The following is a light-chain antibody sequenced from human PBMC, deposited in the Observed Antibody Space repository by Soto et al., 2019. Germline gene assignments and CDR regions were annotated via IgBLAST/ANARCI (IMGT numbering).Light chain of an antibody. CDR1: SSDVGGYNY. J-gene: IGLJ1*01. CDR2: DVS. V-gene: IGLV2-14*03. CDR3: SSYRTSNTRQIV. Sequence: QSALTQPASVSXSPGQSFTISCTGTSSDVGGYNYVSWYQHHPGKAPKLMIYDVSNRPSGVSNRFSGSKSGNTASLSISGLQPEDEADYYCSSYRTSNTRQIVCGTGTKVTVL.